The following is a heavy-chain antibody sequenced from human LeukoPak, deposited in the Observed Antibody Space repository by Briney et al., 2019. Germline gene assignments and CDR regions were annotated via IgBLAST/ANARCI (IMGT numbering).Heavy chain of an antibody. CDR1: GFAFSNYV. J-gene: IGHJ4*02. V-gene: IGHV3-30*03. Sequence: PGRSLRLSCAASGFAFSNYVMHWVRQAPGKGLEWVAAISYDGSNIYYADSVKGRFTISRDNSKNTLYLQMNSLRAEDTAVYYCARDLGMTDGDYVSYFDYWGQGTLVTVSS. CDR2: ISYDGSNI. D-gene: IGHD4-17*01. CDR3: ARDLGMTDGDYVSYFDY.